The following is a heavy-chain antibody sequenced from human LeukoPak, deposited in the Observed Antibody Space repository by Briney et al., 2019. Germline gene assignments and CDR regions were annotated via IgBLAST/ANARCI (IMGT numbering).Heavy chain of an antibody. Sequence: SGTLSLTCTVSGGSMSSYYWSWIRQPPGKGLEWIGYIYDSGSTNHNPSLKSRVTISVDTSKNQFSLKLSSVTAADTAVYYCARTTVTVSHFDYWGQGTLVTVSS. CDR2: IYDSGST. CDR1: GGSMSSYY. CDR3: ARTTVTVSHFDY. V-gene: IGHV4-59*08. D-gene: IGHD4-17*01. J-gene: IGHJ4*02.